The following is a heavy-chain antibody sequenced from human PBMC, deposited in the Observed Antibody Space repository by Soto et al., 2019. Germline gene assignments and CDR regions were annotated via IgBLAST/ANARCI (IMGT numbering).Heavy chain of an antibody. V-gene: IGHV4-61*01. J-gene: IGHJ6*02. CDR3: ARDRDLERDYYYYGMDV. D-gene: IGHD1-1*01. CDR1: GGSVSSGRYY. Sequence: SETLSLTCTVSGGSVSSGRYYWSWLRQPPGKGLEWIGYIYYSGSTKYNPSLKSRVTISVDTSKNQFSLKLSSVTAADTAVYYCARDRDLERDYYYYGMDVWGQGTTVTVSS. CDR2: IYYSGST.